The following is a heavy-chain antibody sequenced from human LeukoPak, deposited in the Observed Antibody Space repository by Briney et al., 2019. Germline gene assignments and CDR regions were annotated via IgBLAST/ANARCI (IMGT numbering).Heavy chain of an antibody. CDR2: FDPEDGET. V-gene: IGHV1-24*01. CDR3: ARNRYQLPPYYYYMDV. D-gene: IGHD2-2*01. J-gene: IGHJ6*03. CDR1: GYTLTELS. Sequence: ASVKVSCKVSGYTLTELSMHWVRQAPGKGLEWMGGFDPEDGETIYAQKFQGRVTMTEDTSTDTAYMELSSLRSEDTAVYYCARNRYQLPPYYYYMDVWGKGTTVTVSS.